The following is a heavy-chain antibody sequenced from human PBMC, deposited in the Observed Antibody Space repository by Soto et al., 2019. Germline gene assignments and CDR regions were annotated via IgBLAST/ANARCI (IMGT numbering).Heavy chain of an antibody. J-gene: IGHJ4*02. CDR1: GFTFSLYS. D-gene: IGHD4-17*01. Sequence: EVQLVESGGGLVQPGGSLRLSCATSGFTFSLYSMNWVRQAPGKGLEWVSYISSTSTSNIHYADSVKDRFTISRDNAKNVVYLQMNSLRAEDTAVYYCARVNGDYVPIDYWGQGTLVTVSS. V-gene: IGHV3-48*01. CDR2: ISSTSTSNI. CDR3: ARVNGDYVPIDY.